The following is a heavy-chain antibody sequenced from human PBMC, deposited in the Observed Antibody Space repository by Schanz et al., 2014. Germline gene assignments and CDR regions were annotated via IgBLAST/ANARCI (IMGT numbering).Heavy chain of an antibody. V-gene: IGHV3-23*04. D-gene: IGHD2-15*01. Sequence: EVQLVESGGGLIQPGGSLRLSCVASGVTFSSYAMSWVRQASGKGLEWVSAISGSGASTYYADSVKGRFIVSRDNSKNTLYLEMNRLRVDDTAVYYCSKDKQGSRSDDSWGQGTLVTVSS. CDR2: ISGSGAST. CDR1: GVTFSSYA. J-gene: IGHJ5*01. CDR3: SKDKQGSRSDDS.